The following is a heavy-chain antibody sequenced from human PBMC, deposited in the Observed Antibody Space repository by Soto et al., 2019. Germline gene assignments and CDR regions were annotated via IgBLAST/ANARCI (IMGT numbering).Heavy chain of an antibody. D-gene: IGHD3-9*01. CDR3: ARDRVIRYTGYELDL. J-gene: IGHJ5*02. CDR1: GFAFNSHS. Sequence: QMQLLESGGGVVQPGTALRLSCAASGFAFNSHSMHWVRQAPGKGLEWLALMTSDGSSKFYADSVKGRCTISRDNSKNTLYLEKNSLRSEDTAVYYCARDRVIRYTGYELDLWGQGTLVTVSS. CDR2: MTSDGSSK. V-gene: IGHV3-30-3*01.